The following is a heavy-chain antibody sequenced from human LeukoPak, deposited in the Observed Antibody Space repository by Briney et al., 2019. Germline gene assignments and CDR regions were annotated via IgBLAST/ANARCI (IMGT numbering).Heavy chain of an antibody. D-gene: IGHD3-22*01. CDR3: ARDQGTMIVPDRPFDY. Sequence: PLGGSLRLSCAASGFTFSSYSMNWVRQAPGKGLEWVSYISSSSSTIYYADSVKGRFTISRDNAKNSLYLQMNSLRAEDTAVYYCARDQGTMIVPDRPFDYWGQGTLVTVSS. CDR1: GFTFSSYS. V-gene: IGHV3-48*04. CDR2: ISSSSSTI. J-gene: IGHJ4*02.